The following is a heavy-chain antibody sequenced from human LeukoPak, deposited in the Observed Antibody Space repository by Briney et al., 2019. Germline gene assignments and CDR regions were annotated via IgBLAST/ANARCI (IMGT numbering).Heavy chain of an antibody. CDR1: GGSISSGGYS. V-gene: IGHV4-30-4*07. CDR2: IYYSGST. D-gene: IGHD2-8*01. J-gene: IGHJ3*02. Sequence: SETLSLTCAVSGGSISSGGYSWSWIRQPPGKGLEWIGYIYYSGSTYYNPSLKSRVTISVDTSKNQFSLKLSSVTAADTAVYYCARGFRNGRDAFDIWGQGTMVTVSS. CDR3: ARGFRNGRDAFDI.